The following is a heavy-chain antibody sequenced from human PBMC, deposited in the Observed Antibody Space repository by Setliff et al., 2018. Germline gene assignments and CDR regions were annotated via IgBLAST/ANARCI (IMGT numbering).Heavy chain of an antibody. D-gene: IGHD3-3*01. CDR3: AGQGPIFGSGLIPGFDQ. Sequence: SCKASGYTFSNYGVTWVRQAPGQGLEWVSTVSVSGDNTYYTDSVKGRFTTSRDNSKNMLSLQMSSLRTEDTAIYFCAGQGPIFGSGLIPGFDQWGQGTMVTVSS. CDR2: VSVSGDNT. J-gene: IGHJ4*02. V-gene: IGHV3-23*01. CDR1: GYTFSNYG.